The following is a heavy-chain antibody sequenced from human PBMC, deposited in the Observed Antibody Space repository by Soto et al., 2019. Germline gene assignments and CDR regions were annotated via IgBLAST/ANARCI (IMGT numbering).Heavy chain of an antibody. CDR3: AKDSSGWYKYFFDY. D-gene: IGHD6-19*01. Sequence: GGSLRLFYTASWFNFISSAMSWVRQATGKGREWVSAISGSGGSTYYADSVKGRFTISRDNSKNTLYLQMNSLRAEDTAVYFCAKDSSGWYKYFFDYWGQGTLVTVSS. V-gene: IGHV3-23*01. CDR1: WFNFISSA. CDR2: ISGSGGST. J-gene: IGHJ4*02.